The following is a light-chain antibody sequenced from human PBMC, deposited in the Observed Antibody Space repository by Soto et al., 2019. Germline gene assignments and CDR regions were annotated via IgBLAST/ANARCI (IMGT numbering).Light chain of an antibody. CDR1: SSDVGGYNY. Sequence: QSALTQPRSVSGSPGQSVTISCTGTSSDVGGYNYVSWYQQHPGKAPKLMIYDVSKRPSGVPDRFSGSKSGNTASLTISGLQAEDEADYYCCSYAGSYTPWVFGGGTKAHRP. V-gene: IGLV2-11*01. CDR3: CSYAGSYTPWV. CDR2: DVS. J-gene: IGLJ3*02.